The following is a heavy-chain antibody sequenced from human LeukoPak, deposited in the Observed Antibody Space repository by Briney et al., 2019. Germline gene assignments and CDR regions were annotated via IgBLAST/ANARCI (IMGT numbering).Heavy chain of an antibody. V-gene: IGHV3-9*01. CDR3: AKVGARGCSSSTCFIY. D-gene: IGHD2-2*01. J-gene: IGHJ4*02. CDR1: GFTFDDSA. Sequence: GGSLRLSCAASGFTFDDSAMHWVRQAPGKGLEWVSSISWNSGNVRYADSVKGRFTISRDNAKNSLYLQMNRLRPEDTAVYYCAKVGARGCSSSTCFIYWGQGTLVTVSS. CDR2: ISWNSGNV.